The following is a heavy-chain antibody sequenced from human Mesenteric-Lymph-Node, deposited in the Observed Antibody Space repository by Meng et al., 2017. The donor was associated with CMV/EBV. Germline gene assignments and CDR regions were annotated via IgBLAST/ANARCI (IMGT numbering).Heavy chain of an antibody. J-gene: IGHJ4*02. CDR2: IDTSNYPL. Sequence: GGSLRLSCATSGFIFSDYYMSWVRQAPGKRLEWVSYIDTSNYPLYYADSVKGGFTISRDSSTNSLHLQMNSLRAEDSAVYFCARGGALEYWGQGTVVTVSS. D-gene: IGHD3-16*01. CDR3: ARGGALEY. V-gene: IGHV3-11*01. CDR1: GFIFSDYY.